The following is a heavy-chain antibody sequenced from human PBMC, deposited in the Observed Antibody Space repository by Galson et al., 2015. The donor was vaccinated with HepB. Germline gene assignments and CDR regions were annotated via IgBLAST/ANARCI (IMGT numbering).Heavy chain of an antibody. Sequence: SLRLSCAASGFSFDTYAMHWVRQAPGKGLEWVSAISGSGGSTYYADSVKGRFTISRDNSKNTLYLQMNSLRAEDTAVYYCAKVRSIFDYWGQGTLVTVSS. CDR2: ISGSGGST. V-gene: IGHV3-23*01. CDR1: GFSFDTYA. D-gene: IGHD3-10*01. CDR3: AKVRSIFDY. J-gene: IGHJ4*02.